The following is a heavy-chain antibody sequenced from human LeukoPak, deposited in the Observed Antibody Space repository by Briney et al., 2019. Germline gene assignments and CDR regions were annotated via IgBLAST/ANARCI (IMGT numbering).Heavy chain of an antibody. V-gene: IGHV3-7*01. CDR1: GFNFRGYW. Sequence: GGSLRLSCAASGFNFRGYWMAWVRQAPGKGLEWVANMKQDGSGKYYVYSAKGRCTISRDNAKNSLYLEMNSLRVEDTAVYYCARDLGHTGYDLYDYWGQGTLVTVSS. D-gene: IGHD5-12*01. J-gene: IGHJ4*02. CDR3: ARDLGHTGYDLYDY. CDR2: MKQDGSGK.